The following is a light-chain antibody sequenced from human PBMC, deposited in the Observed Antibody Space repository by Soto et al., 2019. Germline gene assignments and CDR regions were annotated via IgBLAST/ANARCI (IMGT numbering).Light chain of an antibody. CDR2: AAS. V-gene: IGKV1-9*01. Sequence: IQLTQSPSSLSASVGDRVTITCRASQGISSYLAWYQQKPRKAPKLLIYAASTLQSGVPSRFSGSGSGTDFTLTISSLQPEDFATYYCQQLIPKYTFGQGTKLEIK. CDR1: QGISSY. J-gene: IGKJ2*01. CDR3: QQLIPKYT.